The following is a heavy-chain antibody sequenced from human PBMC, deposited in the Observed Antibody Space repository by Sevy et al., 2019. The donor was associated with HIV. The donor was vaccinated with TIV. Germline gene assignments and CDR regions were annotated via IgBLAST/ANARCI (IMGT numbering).Heavy chain of an antibody. V-gene: IGHV3-30*18. D-gene: IGHD3-16*01. CDR3: AKNRPPGGSLFSRHGMDV. CDR1: GFTFGTYD. J-gene: IGHJ6*02. Sequence: GGSLRLSCAASGFTFGTYDMHWVRQAPGKGLEWVAIISSDGSYRYYADSVRGRFSMSRDNSKNTMYLQISGLLIEDTTVYYCAKNRPPGGSLFSRHGMDVWGRGTTATVSS. CDR2: ISSDGSYR.